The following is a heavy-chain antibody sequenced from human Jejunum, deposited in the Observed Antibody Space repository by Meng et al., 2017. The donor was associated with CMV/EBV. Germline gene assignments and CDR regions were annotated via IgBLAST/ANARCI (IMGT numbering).Heavy chain of an antibody. CDR1: AGPTSGYY. V-gene: IGHV4-4*07. D-gene: IGHD1-26*01. J-gene: IGHJ5*02. Sequence: QVLLSESGPGLVKSSETLSLTCFVSAGPTSGYYWSWIRQPAGKGLEWIGRIYTSGSTHYNPSLKSRLTMSVDLAKNQISLKLSSVTAADTAVYYCARESGSYYWFDPWGQGTLVTVSS. CDR3: ARESGSYYWFDP. CDR2: IYTSGST.